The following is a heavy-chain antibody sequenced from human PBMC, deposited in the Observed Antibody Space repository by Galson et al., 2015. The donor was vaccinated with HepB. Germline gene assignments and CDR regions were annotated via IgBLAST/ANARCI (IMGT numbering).Heavy chain of an antibody. CDR2: ISSSSSYI. D-gene: IGHD3-10*01. CDR1: GFTFSSYS. Sequence: SLRLSCAASGFTFSSYSMNWVRQAPGKGLEWVSSISSSSSYIYYADSVKGRFTISRDNSKNTLYLQMNSLRAEDTAVYYCASAGSFDYWGQGTLVTVSS. J-gene: IGHJ4*02. V-gene: IGHV3-21*01. CDR3: ASAGSFDY.